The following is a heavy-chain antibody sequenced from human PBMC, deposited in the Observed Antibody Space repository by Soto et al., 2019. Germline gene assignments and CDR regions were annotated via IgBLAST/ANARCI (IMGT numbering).Heavy chain of an antibody. D-gene: IGHD5-12*01. CDR1: GASISSGDYF. Sequence: SETLSLTCTVSGASISSGDYFWSWIRQSPGKGLEWIGYIYDSGSSYYNPSLKSRVTMSVDTSRNQFSLKLRSVTAADTAVYYCAREKGYISGPKNFDYWGQGTLVTVSS. J-gene: IGHJ4*02. CDR2: IYDSGSS. CDR3: AREKGYISGPKNFDY. V-gene: IGHV4-30-4*01.